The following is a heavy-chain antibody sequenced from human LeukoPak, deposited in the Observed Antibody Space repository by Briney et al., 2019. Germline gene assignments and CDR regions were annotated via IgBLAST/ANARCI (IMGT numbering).Heavy chain of an antibody. CDR3: ARARYANAWYAFDI. CDR1: GGSVSSYY. Sequence: KASETLSLTCTVSGGSVSSYYWSWIRRPPGRGLEWIAYLSHSGSSDSNPSLTSRVTTLVDTSKNQFSLKLTSVPAANTAVYYCARARYANAWYAFDIWGHGTMVTVSS. J-gene: IGHJ3*02. CDR2: LSHSGSS. D-gene: IGHD2-2*01. V-gene: IGHV4-59*02.